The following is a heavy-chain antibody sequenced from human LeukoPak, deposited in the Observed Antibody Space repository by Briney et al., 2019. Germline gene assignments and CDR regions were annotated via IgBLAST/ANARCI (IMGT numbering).Heavy chain of an antibody. D-gene: IGHD3-9*01. Sequence: ASVKVSCKASGYTFTGYYMHWVRQAPGQGLEWMGWINPNSGGTNYAQKFQGRVTMTRDTSISTAYMELSRLRSDDTAVYCCARAPNLRYFVRYDYWGQGNLVTVSS. J-gene: IGHJ4*02. CDR1: GYTFTGYY. CDR2: INPNSGGT. CDR3: ARAPNLRYFVRYDY. V-gene: IGHV1-2*02.